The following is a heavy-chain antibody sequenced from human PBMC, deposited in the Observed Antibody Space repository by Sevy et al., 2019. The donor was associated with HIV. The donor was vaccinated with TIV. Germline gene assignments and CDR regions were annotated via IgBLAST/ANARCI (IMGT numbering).Heavy chain of an antibody. CDR2: IGHDGNKY. V-gene: IGHV3-30*02. D-gene: IGHD2-15*01. CDR3: AKDYCIGNDCFLGWFDP. J-gene: IGHJ5*02. CDR1: GFTLSSVG. Sequence: GESLKISCAASGFTLSSVGIHWVRLTPGTGLEWLAFIGHDGNKYFYGASVKGRITTSRDNSKNTVSLQRNSLRVEDTAIYYCAKDYCIGNDCFLGWFDPRGQGTVVTVSS.